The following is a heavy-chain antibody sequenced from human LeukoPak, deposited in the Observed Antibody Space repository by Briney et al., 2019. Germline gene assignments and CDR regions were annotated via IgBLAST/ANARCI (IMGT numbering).Heavy chain of an antibody. Sequence: GGSQRLSCAASGFNFSSFGMHWVRQAPGKGLEWVAFMRFDGSNKFYADSVKGRFTISRDNSKNTLYLQMNSLRAEDTAVYYCAKYYGSGSYYPFDYWGQGTLVTVSS. V-gene: IGHV3-30*02. J-gene: IGHJ4*02. CDR2: MRFDGSNK. CDR3: AKYYGSGSYYPFDY. CDR1: GFNFSSFG. D-gene: IGHD3-10*01.